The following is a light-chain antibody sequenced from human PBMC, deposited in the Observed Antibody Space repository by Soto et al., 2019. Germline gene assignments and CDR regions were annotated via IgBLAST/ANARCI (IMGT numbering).Light chain of an antibody. CDR1: QSISGNY. CDR2: GTY. CDR3: QHYGXXXXXX. V-gene: IGKV3-20*01. J-gene: IGKJ5*01. Sequence: EVVLTQSPGTLSLSPGERVTLSCRASQSISGNYLAWYQHKPGQAPRLLISGTYTRATRIPDRFSGRGSGTDFSLTIXXXXXXXFAVYYCQHYGXXXXXXFG.